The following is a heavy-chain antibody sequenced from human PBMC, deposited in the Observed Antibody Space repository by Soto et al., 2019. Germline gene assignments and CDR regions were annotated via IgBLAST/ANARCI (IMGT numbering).Heavy chain of an antibody. CDR2: ISYDGSNK. D-gene: IGHD2-15*01. V-gene: IGHV3-30*18. CDR1: GFTFSSYG. J-gene: IGHJ4*02. CDR3: AKDTLSKQGSVGY. Sequence: QVQLVESGGGVVQPGRSLRLSCAASGFTFSSYGMHWVRQAPGKGLEWVAVISYDGSNKYYADSVKGRFTISRDNSKHTLYLQMNSLRAEDTAVYYCAKDTLSKQGSVGYWGQGTLVTVSS.